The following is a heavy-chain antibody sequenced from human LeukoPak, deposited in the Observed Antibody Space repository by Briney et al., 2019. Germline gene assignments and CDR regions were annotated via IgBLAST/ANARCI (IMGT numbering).Heavy chain of an antibody. CDR1: GGSISSYY. J-gene: IGHJ6*03. D-gene: IGHD6-13*01. CDR2: IYYSGSP. Sequence: SETLSLTCTVSGGSISSYYWSWIRQPPGKGLEWIGYIYYSGSPNYNPSLKSRVTISVDTSKNQFSLKLSSVTAADTAVYYCARVKAAAGTSWYYMDVWGKGTTVTVSS. CDR3: ARVKAAAGTSWYYMDV. V-gene: IGHV4-59*01.